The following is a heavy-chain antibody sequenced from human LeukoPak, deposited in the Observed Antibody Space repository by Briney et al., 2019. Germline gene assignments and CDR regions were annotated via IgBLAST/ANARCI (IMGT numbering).Heavy chain of an antibody. J-gene: IGHJ4*02. V-gene: IGHV1-8*01. CDR3: ARRFYDNLTGHTWYDY. D-gene: IGHD3-9*01. CDR1: GYTFTSYD. CDR2: MNPNSGNT. Sequence: ASVKVSCKASGYTFTSYDINWMRQAPGQGLEWVGWMNPNSGNTGYAQTFQGKLTMTRNTSIKTAFMELSSLRSEDTAVYYCARRFYDNLTGHTWYDYWGQGTLVTVSS.